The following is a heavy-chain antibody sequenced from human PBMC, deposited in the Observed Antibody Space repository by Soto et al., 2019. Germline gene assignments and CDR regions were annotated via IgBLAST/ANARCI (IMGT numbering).Heavy chain of an antibody. CDR3: ARHSGYDYVFDY. V-gene: IGHV1-46*01. J-gene: IGHJ4*02. CDR2: INPNSGTT. D-gene: IGHD5-12*01. Sequence: SSVKVSCKASGYLFTSYYIHWARQAPGQGLEWMGLINPNSGTTTYAQKFQGRVTMTRDTSTRTVYMELSSLRFDDTAVYYCARHSGYDYVFDYWGQGTLVTVSS. CDR1: GYLFTSYY.